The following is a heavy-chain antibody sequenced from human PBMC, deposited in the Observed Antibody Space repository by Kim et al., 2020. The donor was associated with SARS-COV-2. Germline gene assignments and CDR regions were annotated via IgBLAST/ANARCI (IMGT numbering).Heavy chain of an antibody. CDR3: AREGIAAAGAAGYFDL. CDR2: IGTAGDT. V-gene: IGHV3-13*01. CDR1: GFTFSSYD. J-gene: IGHJ2*01. Sequence: GGSLRLSCAASGFTFSSYDMHWVRQATGKGLEWVSAIGTAGDTYYPGSVKGRFTISRENAKNSLYLQMNSLRAGDTAVYYCAREGIAAAGAAGYFDLWGRGTLVTVSS. D-gene: IGHD6-13*01.